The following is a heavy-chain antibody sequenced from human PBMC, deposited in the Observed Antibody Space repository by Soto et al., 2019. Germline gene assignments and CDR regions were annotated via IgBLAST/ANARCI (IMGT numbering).Heavy chain of an antibody. D-gene: IGHD6-13*01. CDR3: TTGVFRSRRSFDY. Sequence: EVQLVESGGGLVKPGGSLRLSCAASGFTFSNAWMNWVRQAPGKGLEWFGRIKSKTDGGTTDYAAPVKGRFTISRDDSKNTLYLQMNSLKTEDTAVYYCTTGVFRSRRSFDYWGQGTLVTISS. V-gene: IGHV3-15*07. J-gene: IGHJ4*02. CDR1: GFTFSNAW. CDR2: IKSKTDGGTT.